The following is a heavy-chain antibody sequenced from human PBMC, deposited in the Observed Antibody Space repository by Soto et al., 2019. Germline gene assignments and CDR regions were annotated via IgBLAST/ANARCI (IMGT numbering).Heavy chain of an antibody. V-gene: IGHV3-23*01. Sequence: EVQLLESGGGLVQPGGSLRLSCAASGFTFSSYAMSWVRQAPGKGLERVSAISGSGGSTYYADSVKGRFTISRDNTKSTLYLQMNSLRAEDTAVYYCAKAPIMITFGGPVAYYFDYWGQGTLVTVSS. CDR1: GFTFSSYA. J-gene: IGHJ4*02. CDR3: AKAPIMITFGGPVAYYFDY. CDR2: ISGSGGST. D-gene: IGHD3-16*01.